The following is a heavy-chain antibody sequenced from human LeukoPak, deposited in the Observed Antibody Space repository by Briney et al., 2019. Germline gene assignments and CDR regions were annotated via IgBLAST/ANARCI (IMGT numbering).Heavy chain of an antibody. V-gene: IGHV3-23*01. J-gene: IGHJ4*02. CDR2: ISGCGGNT. D-gene: IGHD7-27*01. Sequence: GGSLRLSCAASGFTFSSYAMSWAREAPGKGLEWVSSISGCGGNTYYADCVKGRFTFSRDNSKNTLYLQMNSLRAEDRAVYYFAKGFHSGSNAYYFDYWGQGTLVTVSS. CDR1: GFTFSSYA. CDR3: AKGFHSGSNAYYFDY.